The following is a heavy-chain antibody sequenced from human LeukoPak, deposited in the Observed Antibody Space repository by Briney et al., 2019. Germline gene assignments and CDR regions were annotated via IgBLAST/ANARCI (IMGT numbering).Heavy chain of an antibody. Sequence: PSETLSLTCAVYGGSFSGYYWSWIRLPPGKGLEWIGEINHSGSTNYNPSLKSRVTISVDTSKNQFSPKLSSVTAADTAVYYCARGGVVVTAMPFFDYWGQGILVTVSS. CDR2: INHSGST. D-gene: IGHD2-21*02. V-gene: IGHV4-34*01. CDR1: GGSFSGYY. CDR3: ARGGVVVTAMPFFDY. J-gene: IGHJ4*02.